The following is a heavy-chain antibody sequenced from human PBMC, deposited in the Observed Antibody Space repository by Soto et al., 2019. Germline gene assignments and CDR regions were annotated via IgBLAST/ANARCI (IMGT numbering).Heavy chain of an antibody. CDR1: GGSISSSSYY. Sequence: SETLSLTCTVSGGSISSSSYYWGWIRQPPGKGLEWIGSIYYSGSTYYNPSLKSRVTISVVTSKNQFSLKLSSVTAADTAVYYCARHSWYSSGWFDYWGQGTLVTVSS. J-gene: IGHJ4*02. CDR2: IYYSGST. CDR3: ARHSWYSSGWFDY. V-gene: IGHV4-39*01. D-gene: IGHD6-19*01.